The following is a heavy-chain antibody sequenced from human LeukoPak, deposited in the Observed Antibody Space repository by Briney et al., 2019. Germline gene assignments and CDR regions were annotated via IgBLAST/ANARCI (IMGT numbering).Heavy chain of an antibody. J-gene: IGHJ5*02. CDR1: GYTFMYY. CDR3: ASFEVGA. D-gene: IGHD3-10*01. CDR2: INPNSGDT. V-gene: IGHV1-2*02. Sequence: ASVKVSCKASGYTFMYYIHWVRQAPGQGLEWMGWINPNSGDTNYAQKFQGRVTMTRDTSISTAYMELSSLISDDTAVYYCASFEVGAWGQGTLVTVSS.